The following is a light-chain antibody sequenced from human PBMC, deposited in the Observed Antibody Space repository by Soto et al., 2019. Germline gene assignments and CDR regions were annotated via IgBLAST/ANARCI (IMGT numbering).Light chain of an antibody. CDR2: GAS. Sequence: ETVMTQSPATLSVSPGERATLSCRASQSVSSNLAWYQQKPGQAPRLLIYGASTRATGIPARFSGSGSGTEFTLTIGSLQSEDFAVYYCQHYENWPYTFGQGTKLEI. CDR1: QSVSSN. V-gene: IGKV3-15*01. CDR3: QHYENWPYT. J-gene: IGKJ2*01.